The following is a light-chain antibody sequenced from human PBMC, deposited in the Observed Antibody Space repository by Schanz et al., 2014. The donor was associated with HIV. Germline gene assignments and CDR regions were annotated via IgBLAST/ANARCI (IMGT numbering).Light chain of an antibody. CDR3: CSYAGIYSIL. CDR1: SSDVNVYNY. J-gene: IGLJ2*01. CDR2: DAS. V-gene: IGLV2-11*01. Sequence: QSALTQPRSVSGSPGQSVTISCTGASSDVNVYNYVSWYQQYPGKAPKLLVYDASKRPSGVPDRFSGSKSGNTASLTISGLQTEDEADYYCCSYAGIYSILFGGGTKLTVL.